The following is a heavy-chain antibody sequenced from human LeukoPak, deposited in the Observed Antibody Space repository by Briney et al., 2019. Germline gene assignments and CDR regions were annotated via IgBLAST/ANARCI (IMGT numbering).Heavy chain of an antibody. CDR1: GGSISNNNYY. CDR3: ARGFMGANFDY. V-gene: IGHV4-61*05. Sequence: PSETLSLTCTVSGGSISNNNYYWAWIRQSPDKGLELIGYIHFSGSTDYNPSLKSRVTISVGTSKNQFSLRLSSVTAADTAVYYCARGFMGANFDYWGQGTLVTVSS. J-gene: IGHJ4*02. D-gene: IGHD3-16*01. CDR2: IHFSGST.